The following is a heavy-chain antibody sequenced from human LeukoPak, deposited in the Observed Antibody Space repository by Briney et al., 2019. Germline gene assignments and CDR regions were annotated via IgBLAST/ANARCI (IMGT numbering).Heavy chain of an antibody. J-gene: IGHJ4*02. Sequence: SETLSLTCAVYGGSFSGYYWSWIRQPPGKGLEWIGEINHSGSTNYNPSLKSRVTISVDTSKNQFSLKLSSVTAADTAVYYCAGDRGYLQFDYWGQGTLVTVSS. CDR2: INHSGST. CDR1: GGSFSGYY. CDR3: AGDRGYLQFDY. D-gene: IGHD2-15*01. V-gene: IGHV4-34*01.